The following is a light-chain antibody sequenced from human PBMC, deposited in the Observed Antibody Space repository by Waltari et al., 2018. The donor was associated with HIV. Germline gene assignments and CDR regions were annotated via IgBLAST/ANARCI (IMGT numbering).Light chain of an antibody. CDR3: LLFFGATRV. V-gene: IGLV7-46*01. CDR1: EGAVTTKYY. Sequence: VVTQEPSLTVSPGGTIILTCGSSEGAVTTKYYAYWFQQKPGQAPTTLIHDTTQRHFWTPARFSGFLLGDKAALTLSGALSEDEGVYFCLLFFGATRVFGGGTMVTVL. CDR2: DTT. J-gene: IGLJ2*01.